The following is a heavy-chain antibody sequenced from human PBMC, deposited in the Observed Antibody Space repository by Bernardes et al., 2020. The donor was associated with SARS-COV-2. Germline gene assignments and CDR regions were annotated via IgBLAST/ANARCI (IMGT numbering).Heavy chain of an antibody. CDR1: GFSLSSSGVA. D-gene: IGHD3-9*01. J-gene: IGHJ4*02. Sequence: SGPTLVKPTQTLTLTCTFSGFSLSSSGVAVGWVRQPPGKALAWLALIYWDGERHYSPSLKSRVTITKDTSKNQVVLTVTNMDPVDTATYFCTHTYFDVLADYYNVGGFDYWGQGTLVTVSS. V-gene: IGHV2-5*02. CDR3: THTYFDVLADYYNVGGFDY. CDR2: IYWDGER.